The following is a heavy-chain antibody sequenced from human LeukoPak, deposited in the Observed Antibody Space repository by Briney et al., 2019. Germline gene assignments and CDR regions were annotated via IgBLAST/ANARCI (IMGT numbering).Heavy chain of an antibody. D-gene: IGHD2-2*01. CDR3: ARGVGYCSSTSCYWWFDP. CDR1: GFTFSSYW. J-gene: IGHJ5*02. V-gene: IGHV3-74*01. Sequence: GGSLRLSCAASGFTFSSYWMHWVRQAPGKGLVWVSRINSDGSRTSYADSVKGRFTISRDNAKNTLYLQMNSLRAEDTAVYYCARGVGYCSSTSCYWWFDPWGQGTLVTVSS. CDR2: INSDGSRT.